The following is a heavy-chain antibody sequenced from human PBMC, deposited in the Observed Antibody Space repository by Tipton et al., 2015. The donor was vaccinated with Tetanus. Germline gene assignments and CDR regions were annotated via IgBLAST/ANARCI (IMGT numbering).Heavy chain of an antibody. CDR1: GFTFSDYY. D-gene: IGHD1-1*01. V-gene: IGHV3-11*04. CDR2: ISSSGSTI. CDR3: AKEAAVQLERLGGMDV. J-gene: IGHJ6*02. Sequence: GSLRLSCAASGFTFSDYYMSWIRQAPGKGLEWVSYISSSGSTIYYADSVKGRFTISRDNSKNTLYLQMNSLRAEDTAVYYCAKEAAVQLERLGGMDVWGQGTTVTVSS.